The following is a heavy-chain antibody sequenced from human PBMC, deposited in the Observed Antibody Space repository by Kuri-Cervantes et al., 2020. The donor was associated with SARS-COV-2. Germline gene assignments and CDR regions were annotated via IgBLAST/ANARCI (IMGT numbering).Heavy chain of an antibody. D-gene: IGHD2-2*03. V-gene: IGHV1-2*04. Sequence: ASVKVSCKAFGGSFSSYAISWVRQAPGQGLEWMGWINPNSGGTNYAQKFQGWVTMTRDTSISTAYMELSRLRSDDTAVYYCARGVDIVVVPAAASGVTYYYYGMDVWGQGTTVTVSS. CDR1: GGSFSSYA. CDR3: ARGVDIVVVPAAASGVTYYYYGMDV. J-gene: IGHJ6*02. CDR2: INPNSGGT.